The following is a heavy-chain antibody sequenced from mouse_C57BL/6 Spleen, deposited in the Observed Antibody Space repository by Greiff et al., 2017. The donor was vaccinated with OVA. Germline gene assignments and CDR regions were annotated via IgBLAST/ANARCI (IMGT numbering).Heavy chain of an antibody. CDR1: GFTFSDYG. D-gene: IGHD2-4*01. J-gene: IGHJ3*01. CDR3: ARTYYDYDGRFAY. CDR2: ISSGSSPI. V-gene: IGHV5-17*01. Sequence: EVNLVESGGGLVKPGGSLKLSCAASGFTFSDYGMHWVRQAPEKGLEWVAYISSGSSPIYYADTVTGRFTISRDNAKNTLFLQMTSLRSKDTAMYYCARTYYDYDGRFAYWGQGTLVTVSA.